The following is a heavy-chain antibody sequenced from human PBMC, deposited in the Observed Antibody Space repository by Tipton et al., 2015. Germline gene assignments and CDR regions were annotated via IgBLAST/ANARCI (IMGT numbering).Heavy chain of an antibody. V-gene: IGHV4-61*08. CDR3: ARGGNNWFDP. D-gene: IGHD2-15*01. CDR1: DGSFSSGDYY. CDR2: IYYSGST. J-gene: IGHJ5*02. Sequence: TLSLTCTVSDGSFSSGDYYWSWIRQPPGKGLEWIGNIYYSGSTNYNPSLKSRVTISVDTSKNQFSLNLSSVTAADTAVYYCARGGNNWFDPWGQGTLVTVSS.